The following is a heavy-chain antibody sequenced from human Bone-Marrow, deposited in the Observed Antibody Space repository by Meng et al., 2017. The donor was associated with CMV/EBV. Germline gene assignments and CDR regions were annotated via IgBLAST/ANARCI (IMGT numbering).Heavy chain of an antibody. D-gene: IGHD6-6*01. CDR1: GYSFTSYW. CDR3: ARWGSSSKRGFDY. Sequence: GESLKISCQGSGYSFTSYWIGWVRQMPGKGLEWMGIIYPGDSDTRYSPSFQGQVTISADKSISTAYLQWSSLKASDTAMYHCARWGSSSKRGFDYWGQGTLVTFSS. V-gene: IGHV5-51*01. CDR2: IYPGDSDT. J-gene: IGHJ4*02.